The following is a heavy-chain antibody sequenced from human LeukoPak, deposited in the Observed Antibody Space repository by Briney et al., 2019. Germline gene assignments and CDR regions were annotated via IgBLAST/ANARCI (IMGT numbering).Heavy chain of an antibody. CDR2: ITPSSDTI. Sequence: GGSLRLSCAASGFTFSSYSMNWVRQAPGKGLEWVSYITPSSDTIYYADSVKGRFTISRDNAKNSLYLQMNSLRVEDTAVYYCARGVRRFLEWVSMDVWGKGTTVTVSS. D-gene: IGHD3-3*01. V-gene: IGHV3-48*01. CDR1: GFTFSSYS. J-gene: IGHJ6*03. CDR3: ARGVRRFLEWVSMDV.